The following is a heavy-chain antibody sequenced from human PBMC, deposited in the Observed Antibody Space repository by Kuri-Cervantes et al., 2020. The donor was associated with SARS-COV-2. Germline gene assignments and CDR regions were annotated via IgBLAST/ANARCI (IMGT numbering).Heavy chain of an antibody. CDR3: ARVMMYGGFLGRPLAY. D-gene: IGHD2-8*01. V-gene: IGHV3-30-3*01. CDR1: GFTFSSYA. Sequence: GGSLRLSCAASGFTFSSYAMHWVRQAPGKGLEWVAVISYDGSNKYYADSVKGRFTISRDNSKNTLYLQMNSLRAEDTAVYCCARVMMYGGFLGRPLAYWGQGTLVTVSS. CDR2: ISYDGSNK. J-gene: IGHJ4*02.